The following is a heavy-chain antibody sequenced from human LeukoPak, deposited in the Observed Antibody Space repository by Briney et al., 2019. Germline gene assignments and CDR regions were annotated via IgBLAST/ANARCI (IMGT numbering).Heavy chain of an antibody. V-gene: IGHV3-33*06. CDR2: IWHDGSSQ. CDR1: GFTFNHYA. Sequence: GGSLRLSCVASGFTFNHYAMHWVRQAPGKGLERVAVIWHDGSSQYYADSVKGRFTISRDNSMKTLYLEMNSLRVEDTAVYYCAKDAQRGFDYSNSLESWGQGTLVTVSS. CDR3: AKDAQRGFDYSNSLES. D-gene: IGHD4-11*01. J-gene: IGHJ5*01.